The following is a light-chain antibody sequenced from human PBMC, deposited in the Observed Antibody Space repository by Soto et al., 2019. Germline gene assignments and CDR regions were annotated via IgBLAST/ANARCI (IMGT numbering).Light chain of an antibody. CDR3: QHRGRWPRT. CDR1: ESVNDY. J-gene: IGKJ2*01. CDR2: GAS. Sequence: EIVLTQSPATLSLSPGERATLSCRASESVNDYLAWYQQKPGQAPRLLIYGASNRATGIPVRFSGSGSGTDFTLSISSLEPEDFAVYYCQHRGRWPRTFGQGTKLEI. V-gene: IGKV3-11*01.